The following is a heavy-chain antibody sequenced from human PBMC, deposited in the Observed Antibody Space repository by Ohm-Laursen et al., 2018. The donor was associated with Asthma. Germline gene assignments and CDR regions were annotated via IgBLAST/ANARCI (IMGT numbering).Heavy chain of an antibody. CDR3: ARARRGYSYGYYFDY. CDR2: ISYDGSNK. V-gene: IGHV3-30*03. D-gene: IGHD5-18*01. J-gene: IGHJ4*02. CDR1: GFTFSSYG. Sequence: SLRLSCAASGFTFSSYGMHWVRQAPGKGLEWVAVISYDGSNKYYADSVKGRFTISRDNSKNTLYLQMNSLRAEDTAVYYCARARRGYSYGYYFDYWGQGTLVTVSS.